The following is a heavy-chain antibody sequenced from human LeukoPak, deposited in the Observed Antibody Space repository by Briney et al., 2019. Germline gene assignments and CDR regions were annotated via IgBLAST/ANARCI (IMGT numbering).Heavy chain of an antibody. CDR3: ARVGTGNDAFDI. V-gene: IGHV3-21*01. Sequence: GGSLRLSCAASGFTFSSYSMNWVRQAPGKGLEWVSSISSSSSYIYYADSLKGRSTISRDNAKNSLYLQMNSLRAEDTAVYYCARVGTGNDAFDIWGQGTMVTVSS. D-gene: IGHD3/OR15-3a*01. CDR1: GFTFSSYS. CDR2: ISSSSSYI. J-gene: IGHJ3*02.